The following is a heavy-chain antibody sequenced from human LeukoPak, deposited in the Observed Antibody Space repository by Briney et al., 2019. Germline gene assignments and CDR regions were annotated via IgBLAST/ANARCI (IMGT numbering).Heavy chain of an antibody. CDR2: ISAYNGNT. J-gene: IGHJ6*03. CDR3: ASAHRGIRFLEWLSPREGPYYYYMDV. Sequence: ASVKVSCKASGYTFTSYGISWVRQAPGQGLEWMGWISAYNGNTNYAQKFQGRVTITADESTSTAYMELSSLRSEDTAVYYCASAHRGIRFLEWLSPREGPYYYYMDVWGKGTTVTVSS. D-gene: IGHD3-3*01. V-gene: IGHV1-18*01. CDR1: GYTFTSYG.